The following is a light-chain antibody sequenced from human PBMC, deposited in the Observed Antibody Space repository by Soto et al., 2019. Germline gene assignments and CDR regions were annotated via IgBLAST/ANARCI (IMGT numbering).Light chain of an antibody. V-gene: IGKV1-33*01. Sequence: DIQMTQSPSCLSASVGDRVTITCQASQDISNYLNWYQQKPGTAPKLLIYDASNLETGVPSRFSGSGSGTDFTFTISSLQPEDIATYYCQQYDNLFTFGPGTKVDIK. CDR3: QQYDNLFT. J-gene: IGKJ3*01. CDR2: DAS. CDR1: QDISNY.